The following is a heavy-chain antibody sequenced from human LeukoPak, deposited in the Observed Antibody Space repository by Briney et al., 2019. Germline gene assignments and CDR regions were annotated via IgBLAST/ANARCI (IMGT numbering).Heavy chain of an antibody. CDR2: IKQDGSEK. D-gene: IGHD2/OR15-2a*01. Sequence: PGGSLRLSCAASGFTFSNAWMSWVRQTPGKGLEWVANIKQDGSEKYYVDSVKGRFTISRDNAKNSLYLQMNSLRAEDTAVYYCARVRKLSCFDYWGQGTLVTVSS. J-gene: IGHJ4*02. CDR1: GFTFSNAW. V-gene: IGHV3-7*01. CDR3: ARVRKLSCFDY.